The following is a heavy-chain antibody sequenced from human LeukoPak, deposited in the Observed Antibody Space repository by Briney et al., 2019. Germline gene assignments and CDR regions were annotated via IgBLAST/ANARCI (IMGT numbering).Heavy chain of an antibody. J-gene: IGHJ4*02. D-gene: IGHD3-10*01. Sequence: PGRSLRLSCAASGFTFSIYGMHWVRQAPGKGLEWVAVIWYDGSNKYYADSVKGRFTISRDNSKNTLYLQMNSLRAEDTAVYYCAKDYYGSGSYPYYFDYWGQGTLVTVSS. CDR1: GFTFSIYG. V-gene: IGHV3-33*06. CDR2: IWYDGSNK. CDR3: AKDYYGSGSYPYYFDY.